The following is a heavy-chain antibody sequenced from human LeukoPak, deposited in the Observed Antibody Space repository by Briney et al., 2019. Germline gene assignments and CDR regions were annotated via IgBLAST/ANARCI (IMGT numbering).Heavy chain of an antibody. D-gene: IGHD3-22*01. CDR2: IYYSGST. CDR3: ARRSAYYDGRGYWYIYYCDY. V-gene: IGHV4-59*01. CDR1: GGSISSYY. J-gene: IGHJ4*02. Sequence: SETLSLTCTVSGGSISSYYWSWIRQPPGKGLEWIGYIYYSGSTNYNPSLKSRVTISVDTSKNQFSLKLTSVTAADTAVYYCARRSAYYDGRGYWYIYYCDYWGQGTLVTVSS.